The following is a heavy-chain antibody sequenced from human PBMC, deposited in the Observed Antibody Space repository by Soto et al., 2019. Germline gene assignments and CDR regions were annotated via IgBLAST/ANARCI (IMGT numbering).Heavy chain of an antibody. V-gene: IGHV3-30-3*01. CDR1: GFTFSSYA. CDR3: ARMYSKYDSSGYALDY. CDR2: ISYDGSNK. J-gene: IGHJ4*01. Sequence: GGSLRLSCAASGFTFSSYAMHWVRQAPGKGLEWVAVISYDGSNKYYADSVKGRFTISRDNSKNTLYLQMNSLRAEDTAVYYCARMYSKYDSSGYALDYWGQEPWSPSPQ. D-gene: IGHD3-22*01.